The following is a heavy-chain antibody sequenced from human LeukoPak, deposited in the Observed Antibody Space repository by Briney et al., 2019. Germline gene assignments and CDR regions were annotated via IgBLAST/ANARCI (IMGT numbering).Heavy chain of an antibody. D-gene: IGHD2-15*01. CDR2: IKQDGSEK. V-gene: IGHV3-7*01. J-gene: IGHJ5*02. CDR1: GFTFSSYE. CDR3: ARDRCSGGSCYFWFDP. Sequence: GGSLRLSCAASGFTFSSYEMNWVRQAPGKGLEWVANIKQDGSEKYYVDSVKGRSTISRDNAKNSLYLQMNSLRAEDTAVYYCARDRCSGGSCYFWFDPWGQGTLVTVSS.